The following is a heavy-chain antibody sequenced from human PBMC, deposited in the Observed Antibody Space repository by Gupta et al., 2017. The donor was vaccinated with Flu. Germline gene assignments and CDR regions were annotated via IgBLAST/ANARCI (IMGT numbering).Heavy chain of an antibody. J-gene: IGHJ4*02. Sequence: GFNFSSYAMAWVRQAPGEGLEWVSAISGSGISTYYADSVKGRFTISRDSSKNTLFLQLNSLRAEDTAVYYCTPSTPGSVTYWGQGTLVTVSS. CDR3: TPSTPGSVTY. V-gene: IGHV3-23*01. CDR1: GFNFSSYA. CDR2: ISGSGIST. D-gene: IGHD4-4*01.